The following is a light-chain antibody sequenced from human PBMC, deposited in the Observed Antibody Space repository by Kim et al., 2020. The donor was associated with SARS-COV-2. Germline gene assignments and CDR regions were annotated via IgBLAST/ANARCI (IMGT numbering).Light chain of an antibody. CDR2: GAS. CDR3: QQYNDWPWT. V-gene: IGKV3-15*01. Sequence: EIVMTQSPATLSVSPGERVTLSCRASQSISSNLGWYQQKPGQAPRLLIYGASTMATGIPVRFSGSGSGTEFTLTISSLQSEDFAVYCCQQYNDWPWTFGQGTKVDIK. CDR1: QSISSN. J-gene: IGKJ1*01.